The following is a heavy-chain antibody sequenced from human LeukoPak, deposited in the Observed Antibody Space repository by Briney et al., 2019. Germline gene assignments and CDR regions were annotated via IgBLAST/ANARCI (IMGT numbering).Heavy chain of an antibody. Sequence: HPGGSLRLSCAASGFTFSNYWMHWVRQAPGKGLVWVSRVNSDGSGTRYADSVKGRFTISRDNAKNSLYLQMNSLRAEDTALYHCARGPYGSGSPYYFDYWGQGTLVTVSS. D-gene: IGHD3-10*01. J-gene: IGHJ4*02. V-gene: IGHV3-74*01. CDR1: GFTFSNYW. CDR3: ARGPYGSGSPYYFDY. CDR2: VNSDGSGT.